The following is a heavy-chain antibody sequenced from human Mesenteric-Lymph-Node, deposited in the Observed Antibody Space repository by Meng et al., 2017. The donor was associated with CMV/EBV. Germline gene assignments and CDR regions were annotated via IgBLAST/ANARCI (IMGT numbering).Heavy chain of an antibody. J-gene: IGHJ4*02. CDR1: GYTFTSYD. CDR2: VHPNSGNT. V-gene: IGHV1-8*01. D-gene: IGHD1-26*01. CDR3: ARGPPLVGATCDY. Sequence: ASVKVSCKASGYTFTSYDINLVRQATGQGLEWMGWVHPNSGNTGYAQKFQGRVTMSSSTSMSTAYMELSNLSSEDTAIYYCARGPPLVGATCDYWGQGTQVTVSS.